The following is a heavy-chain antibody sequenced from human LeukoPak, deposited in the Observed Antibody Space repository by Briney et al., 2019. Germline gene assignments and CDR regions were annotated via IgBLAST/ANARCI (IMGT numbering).Heavy chain of an antibody. D-gene: IGHD2/OR15-2a*01. J-gene: IGHJ5*02. V-gene: IGHV4-59*08. CDR1: ADSISSYY. CDR2: VYYRGNT. CDR3: ARHVRGSGASPWFDP. Sequence: SETLSLTCSVSADSISSYYWSWIRQPPGKGLEWIGYVYYRGNTKYNPSLKSRVTIEVDTSKNQFSLNLTSVTAADTAVYYCARHVRGSGASPWFDPWGQGALVTVSS.